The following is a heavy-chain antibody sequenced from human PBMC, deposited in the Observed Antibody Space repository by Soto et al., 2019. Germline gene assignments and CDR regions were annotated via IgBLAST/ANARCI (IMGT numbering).Heavy chain of an antibody. CDR1: GYSFTTYG. CDR2: ISGYNGNT. CDR3: ASEGPAPYYYYGMDV. J-gene: IGHJ6*02. V-gene: IGHV1-18*01. Sequence: QVQLVQSRGEVKKPGASVKVSCKTSGYSFTTYGISWVRQAPGQGLEWMGWISGYNGNTNYAQKLKGRLTMTTDTSTSTAYMELRSLTSDATAVYYCASEGPAPYYYYGMDVWGQGSPVTVSS.